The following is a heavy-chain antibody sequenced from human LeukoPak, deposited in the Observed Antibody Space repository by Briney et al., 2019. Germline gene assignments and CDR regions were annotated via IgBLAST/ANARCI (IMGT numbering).Heavy chain of an antibody. CDR1: GFTLDDYA. D-gene: IGHD1-26*01. V-gene: IGHV3-43*02. Sequence: GGSLRLSCAASGFTLDDYAVHWVRHAPGEGLEWVSLISGDGGSTYYAASVKGRFTISRDNSKNSLYLQMNSLRTEDTALYYCAKDRMGSYSMAWFDPWGQGTLVTVSS. CDR3: AKDRMGSYSMAWFDP. CDR2: ISGDGGST. J-gene: IGHJ5*02.